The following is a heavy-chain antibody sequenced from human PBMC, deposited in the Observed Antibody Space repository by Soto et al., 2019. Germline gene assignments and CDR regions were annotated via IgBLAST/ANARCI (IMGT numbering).Heavy chain of an antibody. CDR3: ARDYGDYEHAFDI. CDR2: IYYSGST. J-gene: IGHJ3*02. V-gene: IGHV4-59*08. D-gene: IGHD4-17*01. Sequence: PSETLSLTCTFSGGSISSYYWSWIRQPPGKGLEWIGYIYYSGSTNYNPSLKSRVTISVDTSKNQFSLKLSSVTAADTAVYYCARDYGDYEHAFDIWGQGTMVTVSS. CDR1: GGSISSYY.